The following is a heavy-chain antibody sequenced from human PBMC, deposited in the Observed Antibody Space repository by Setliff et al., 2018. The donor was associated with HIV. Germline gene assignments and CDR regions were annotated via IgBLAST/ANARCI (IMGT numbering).Heavy chain of an antibody. Sequence: PSETLSLTCTVSGASISSSSYHWGWIRQPPGKGLEWIGNIFYSGNTYYNPSLQSRITMSIDTSKNQFSLKLSSVTAADTALYFCARHGRSYDSGRWYNWFDSWGQGTPVTVSS. CDR1: GASISSSSYH. D-gene: IGHD3-10*01. CDR2: IFYSGNT. V-gene: IGHV4-39*01. J-gene: IGHJ5*01. CDR3: ARHGRSYDSGRWYNWFDS.